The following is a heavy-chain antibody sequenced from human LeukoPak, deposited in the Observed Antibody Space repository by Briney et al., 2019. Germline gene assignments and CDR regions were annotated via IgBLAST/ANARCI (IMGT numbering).Heavy chain of an antibody. CDR1: GFTFSSYA. V-gene: IGHV3-23*01. J-gene: IGHJ4*02. Sequence: GGSLRLSCAASGFTFSSYAMSWVRQAPGKGLEWVSAISGSGGSTYYADSVKGRFTISRDNSKNTLYLQMNSLRAEDTAVYCCAKRTRGYNYDPSDYWGQGTLVTVSS. CDR2: ISGSGGST. D-gene: IGHD5-18*01. CDR3: AKRTRGYNYDPSDY.